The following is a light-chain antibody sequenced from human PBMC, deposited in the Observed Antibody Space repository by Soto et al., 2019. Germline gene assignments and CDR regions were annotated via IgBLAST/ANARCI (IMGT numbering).Light chain of an antibody. Sequence: DIQMTQSPSTVSASVGDRVTITCRASQSINTWLAWYQQKPGKAPRVLIYDASSLQSGVPSRFSGSGSGTEFTLTISSLEPDDFATYYCQQYDGHFGQGAKVEIK. J-gene: IGKJ2*01. CDR1: QSINTW. V-gene: IGKV1-5*01. CDR3: QQYDGH. CDR2: DAS.